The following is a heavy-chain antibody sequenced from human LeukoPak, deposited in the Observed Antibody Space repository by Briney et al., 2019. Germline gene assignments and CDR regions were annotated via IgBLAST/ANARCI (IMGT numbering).Heavy chain of an antibody. V-gene: IGHV3-23*01. CDR2: ISGSGGST. CDR1: GFTFSSYA. CDR3: AKDRSSSWWGRWFDP. Sequence: GGSLRLSCAASGFTFSSYAMSWVRQAPGKGLEWVSAISGSGGSTYYADSVKGRFTISRDNSKNTLYLQVNSLRAEDTAVYYCAKDRSSSWWGRWFDPWGQGTLVTVSS. J-gene: IGHJ5*02. D-gene: IGHD6-13*01.